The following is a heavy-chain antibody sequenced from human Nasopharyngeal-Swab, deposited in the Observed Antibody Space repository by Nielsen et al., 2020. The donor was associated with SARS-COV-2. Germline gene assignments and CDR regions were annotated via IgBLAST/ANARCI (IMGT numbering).Heavy chain of an antibody. CDR3: ARIYGPYGLDV. CDR1: GSPLSNYW. CDR2: INGAGSTT. Sequence: GGLLRSPCPPPGSPLSNYWMHWVRQPPEKGLVWVPRINGAGSTTGYADSVKGRFTISRDNAKNMVYLQMNSLRAEDTAVYYCARIYGPYGLDVWGHGTTVTVSS. D-gene: IGHD4-17*01. J-gene: IGHJ6*02. V-gene: IGHV3-74*01.